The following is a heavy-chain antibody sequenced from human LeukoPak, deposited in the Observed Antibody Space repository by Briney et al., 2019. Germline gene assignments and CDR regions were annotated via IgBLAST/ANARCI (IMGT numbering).Heavy chain of an antibody. CDR1: SGSISSSSFY. Sequence: SETLSLTCTVSSGSISSSSFYWGWIRQPPGRGLEWIASINYSGSTYYNPSLKSRVTISVDTSKNQFSLKLSSVTAADTAVYYCASGVRSSSGYYYWGKGTLLTVSS. D-gene: IGHD6-25*01. J-gene: IGHJ4*02. V-gene: IGHV4-39*01. CDR2: INYSGST. CDR3: ASGVRSSSGYYY.